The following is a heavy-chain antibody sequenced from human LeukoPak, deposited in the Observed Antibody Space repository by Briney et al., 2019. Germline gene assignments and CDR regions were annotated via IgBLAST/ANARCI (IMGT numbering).Heavy chain of an antibody. D-gene: IGHD2-21*02. CDR3: ARESYCGGDCSDYYYYGMDV. V-gene: IGHV3-7*01. Sequence: GGSLRLSCAASGFTFSSYWMSWVRQAPGKGLEWVANIKQDGREKYYVDSVKGRFTISRDNAKNSLYLQMNSLRAEDTAVYYCARESYCGGDCSDYYYYGMDVWGQGTTVTVSS. CDR2: IKQDGREK. CDR1: GFTFSSYW. J-gene: IGHJ6*02.